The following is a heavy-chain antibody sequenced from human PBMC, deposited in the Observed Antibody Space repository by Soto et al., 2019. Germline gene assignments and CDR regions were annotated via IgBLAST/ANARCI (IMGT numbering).Heavy chain of an antibody. J-gene: IGHJ5*02. CDR1: GNTFTNFG. Sequence: GASVKVSCKASGNTFTNFGVTWVRQAPGQGLEWMRWISAYTDDPNYAQKFQGRVTMTIDTSTSTAYLDLRSLTSDDTAVYYCARVIPGAEAWFDPWGQGTLVTVSS. V-gene: IGHV1-18*01. CDR2: ISAYTDDP. D-gene: IGHD2-2*01. CDR3: ARVIPGAEAWFDP.